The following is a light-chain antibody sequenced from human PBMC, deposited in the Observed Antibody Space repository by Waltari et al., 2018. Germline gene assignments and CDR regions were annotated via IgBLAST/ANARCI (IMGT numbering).Light chain of an antibody. Sequence: EIVLTQSPATLSLSPGARATLSCRASLSVRGYLAWYQQQPGHAPRLLIYDASNRASGIPARFSGSGSGTDFSLSISSLEPEDFAVYYCQQRHNWPLTFGGGTKVEIK. V-gene: IGKV3-11*01. CDR3: QQRHNWPLT. CDR1: LSVRGY. CDR2: DAS. J-gene: IGKJ4*01.